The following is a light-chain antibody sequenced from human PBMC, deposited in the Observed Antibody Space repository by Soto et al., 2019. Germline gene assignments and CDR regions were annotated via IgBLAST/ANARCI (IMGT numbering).Light chain of an antibody. Sequence: DIQMTQSPSTLSASVGDRVTIACQASHDVSWNLNWFQQKTGEAPKLLIYDASNLERGVPSRFSGSGSGTDFTLTISSLQPEDVATYYCQQYSSMLSFGGGTEVDLK. CDR3: QQYSSMLS. CDR2: DAS. J-gene: IGKJ4*01. V-gene: IGKV1-33*01. CDR1: HDVSWN.